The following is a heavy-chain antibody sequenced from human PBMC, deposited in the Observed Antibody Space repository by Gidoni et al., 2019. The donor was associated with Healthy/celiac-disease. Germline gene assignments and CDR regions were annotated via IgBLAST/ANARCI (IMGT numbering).Heavy chain of an antibody. Sequence: EVQLVESGGGLVKPGGSLRLSCAASGFTFSSYSMNWVRQAPRKWLEWVSAISSSSSYIYYADSVKGRFTISRDNAKNSLYLQMNSLRAEDTAVYYCARLLWFGEYDGMDVWGQGTTVTVSS. V-gene: IGHV3-21*01. D-gene: IGHD3-10*01. CDR1: GFTFSSYS. J-gene: IGHJ6*02. CDR2: ISSSSSYI. CDR3: ARLLWFGEYDGMDV.